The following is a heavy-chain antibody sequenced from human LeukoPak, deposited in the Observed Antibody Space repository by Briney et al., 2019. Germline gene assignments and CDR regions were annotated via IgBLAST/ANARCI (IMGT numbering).Heavy chain of an antibody. D-gene: IGHD2-15*01. J-gene: IGHJ4*02. CDR3: ARERCSGGSCYPFDY. Sequence: GSLRLSCAASGFTFSSYAMSWVRQAPGKGLEWIGEINHSGSTNYNPSLKSRVTISVDTSKNQFSLKLSSVTAADTAVYYCARERCSGGSCYPFDYWGQGTLVTVSS. CDR1: GFTFSSYA. CDR2: INHSGST. V-gene: IGHV4-34*01.